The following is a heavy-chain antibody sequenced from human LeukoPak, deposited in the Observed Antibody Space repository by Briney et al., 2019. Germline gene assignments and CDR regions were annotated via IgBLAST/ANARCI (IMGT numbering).Heavy chain of an antibody. J-gene: IGHJ4*02. CDR2: ISYDGGNK. CDR3: ARDRADPYYFDY. D-gene: IGHD6-13*01. Sequence: PGGSLRLSCAASGFTLSSYAMHWVRQAPGKGLEWVAVISYDGGNKYYADSVKGRFTISRDNSKNTLYLQMNSLRDEDTAVYYCARDRADPYYFDYWGQETLVTVSS. CDR1: GFTLSSYA. V-gene: IGHV3-30-3*01.